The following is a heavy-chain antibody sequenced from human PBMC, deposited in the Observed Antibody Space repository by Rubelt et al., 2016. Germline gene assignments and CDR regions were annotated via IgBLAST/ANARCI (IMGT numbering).Heavy chain of an antibody. CDR2: ISGSGSNT. CDR3: ATSTHSSNWYYDY. CDR1: GFSFSSYA. Sequence: EVQVVESGGGLVQPGGSLRLSCAASGFSFSSYAMSWVRQAPGKGLEWVSGISGSGSNTYHAESVKGRFTISRDSSKNTLYLQMNSLRAEDTAVYYCATSTHSSNWYYDYWGQGTLVSVSS. V-gene: IGHV3-23*04. J-gene: IGHJ4*02. D-gene: IGHD6-13*01.